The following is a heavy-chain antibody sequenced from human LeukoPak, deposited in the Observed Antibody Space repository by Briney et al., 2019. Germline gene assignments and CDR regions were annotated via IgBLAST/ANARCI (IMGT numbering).Heavy chain of an antibody. Sequence: ASVKVSCKASGYTFTSYGISWVRQAPGQGLEWMGWISAYNGNTNYAQKLQGRVTMTTGTSTSTAYMELRSLRSDDTAVYYCARDPAGFLGDWFDPWGQGTLVTVSS. J-gene: IGHJ5*02. CDR1: GYTFTSYG. D-gene: IGHD3-16*01. CDR3: ARDPAGFLGDWFDP. CDR2: ISAYNGNT. V-gene: IGHV1-18*01.